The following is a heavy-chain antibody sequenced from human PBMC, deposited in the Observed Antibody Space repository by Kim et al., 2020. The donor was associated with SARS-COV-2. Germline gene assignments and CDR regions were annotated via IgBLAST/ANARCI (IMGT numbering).Heavy chain of an antibody. CDR3: ARKGDYGGNSRAFDI. CDR1: GYTFTSYA. V-gene: IGHV1-3*01. J-gene: IGHJ3*02. CDR2: INAGNGNT. Sequence: ASVKVSCKASGYTFTSYAMHWVRQAPGQRLEWMGWINAGNGNTKYSQKFQGRVTITRDTSASTAYMELSSLRSEDTAVYYCARKGDYGGNSRAFDIWGQGTMVTVSS. D-gene: IGHD4-17*01.